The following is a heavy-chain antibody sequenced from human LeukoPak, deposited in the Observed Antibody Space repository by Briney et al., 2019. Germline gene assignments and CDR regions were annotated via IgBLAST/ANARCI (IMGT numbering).Heavy chain of an antibody. V-gene: IGHV3-21*01. CDR1: GFTFSSYS. D-gene: IGHD6-13*01. CDR3: ARTYSSSYDAFDI. J-gene: IGHJ3*02. CDR2: ISSSSSYI. Sequence: PGGFLRLSCAASGFTFSSYSMNWVRQAPGKGLEWVSSISSSSSYIYYADSVKGRFTISRDNAKNSLYLQMNSLRAEDTAVYYCARTYSSSYDAFDIWGQGTMVTVSS.